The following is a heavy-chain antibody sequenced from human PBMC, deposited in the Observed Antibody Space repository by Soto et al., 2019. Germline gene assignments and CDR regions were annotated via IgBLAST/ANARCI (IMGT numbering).Heavy chain of an antibody. V-gene: IGHV3-23*01. CDR2: ISGSGGST. Sequence: GGSLRLSCAASGFTFSSYAMSWVRQAPGKGLEWVSAISGSGGSTYYADSVKGRFTISRDNSKNTLYLQMNSLRAEDTAVYYCAKVFAYCGGDCYHYFDYWGQGTLVTVSS. J-gene: IGHJ4*02. CDR1: GFTFSSYA. D-gene: IGHD2-21*01. CDR3: AKVFAYCGGDCYHYFDY.